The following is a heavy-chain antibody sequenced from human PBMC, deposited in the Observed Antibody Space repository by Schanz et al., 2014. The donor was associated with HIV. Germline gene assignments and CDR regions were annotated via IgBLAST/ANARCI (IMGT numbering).Heavy chain of an antibody. V-gene: IGHV3-11*01. CDR2: ISVNGATR. CDR3: TRLVVRWFGEAHYSMDV. D-gene: IGHD3-10*01. J-gene: IGHJ6*02. CDR1: GFTFTDNY. Sequence: VQLVEAGGGLVKPGGSLRLSCAASGFTFTDNYMSWIRQAPGKGLEWLSSISVNGATREYADSVKGRFTISRDNARTSLYLQMNSLRAEDTAVYYCTRLVVRWFGEAHYSMDVWGQGTTVTVAS.